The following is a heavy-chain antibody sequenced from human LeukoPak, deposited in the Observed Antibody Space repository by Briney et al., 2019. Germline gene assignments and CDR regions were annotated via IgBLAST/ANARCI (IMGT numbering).Heavy chain of an antibody. CDR2: ISSSGGST. V-gene: IGHV3-23*01. CDR3: AKSQWLAGTQDSNAFHP. D-gene: IGHD6-19*01. Sequence: GGSLRLSCAASGFTFSSYAMSWVRQAPGKGLEWVPAISSSGGSTYYADSVKGRFTISRDNSKNTLYLQMNSLRAEDTAVYYCAKSQWLAGTQDSNAFHPWRQGTLITVSS. CDR1: GFTFSSYA. J-gene: IGHJ5*02.